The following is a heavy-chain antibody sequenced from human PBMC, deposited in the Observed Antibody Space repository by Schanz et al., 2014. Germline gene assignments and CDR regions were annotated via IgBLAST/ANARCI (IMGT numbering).Heavy chain of an antibody. Sequence: QVQLVESGGGVVQPGRSLRLSCAASGFAFSSYGMHWVRQAPGKGLEWVAAMSYDGSIKYYGDSVKGRFTISRDSPKNTLYLQMNSLRAEDTAVYYCAKQIHYDILTVTRNWGQGTLVTVSS. D-gene: IGHD3-9*01. CDR3: AKQIHYDILTVTRN. J-gene: IGHJ4*02. CDR2: MSYDGSIK. V-gene: IGHV3-33*06. CDR1: GFAFSSYG.